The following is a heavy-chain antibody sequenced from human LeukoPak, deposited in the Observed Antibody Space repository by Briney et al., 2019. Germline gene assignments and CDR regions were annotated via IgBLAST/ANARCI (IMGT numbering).Heavy chain of an antibody. CDR1: GGSVTSYY. CDR2: MYYTGRV. V-gene: IGHV4-59*02. CDR3: ARETDLNYIDV. Sequence: SETLSLTCVVSGGSVTSYYWSWIRQPPGKGLEWIGYMYYTGRVNYNPSLQSRVSISVDTSKNQFSLSLTSVTAADTAVYYCARETDLNYIDVWGKGTTVIVSS. J-gene: IGHJ6*03.